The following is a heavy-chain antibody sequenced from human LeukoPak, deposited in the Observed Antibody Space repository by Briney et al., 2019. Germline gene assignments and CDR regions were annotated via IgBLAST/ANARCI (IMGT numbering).Heavy chain of an antibody. CDR1: GFTVTNAW. J-gene: IGHJ3*02. D-gene: IGHD6-19*01. Sequence: PAGSLTLSCAASGFTVTNAWWHWVRQAPGRGLVWVSRINSDCSITNYANSVKARFTISRDNAKNTLYLQMNSLSAEDTAVYYCARDRSGWYRNVFDIWGQGTMVTVSS. CDR2: INSDCSIT. V-gene: IGHV3-74*01. CDR3: ARDRSGWYRNVFDI.